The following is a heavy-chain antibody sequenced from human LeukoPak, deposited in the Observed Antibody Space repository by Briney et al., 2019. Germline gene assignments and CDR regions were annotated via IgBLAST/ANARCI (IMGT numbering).Heavy chain of an antibody. V-gene: IGHV3-53*01. CDR3: SRIATTDPYYFVY. CDR1: GFTVSSNY. J-gene: IGHJ4*02. CDR2: LYSGGST. D-gene: IGHD4-17*01. Sequence: GGSLRLSCAASGFTVSSNYMSWVRQAPGKGLEWVSVLYSGGSTYYADSVKGRFTISRDNSKNTLYLQMNSLRAEDTDVYYCSRIATTDPYYFVYWGQGTLDTVSS.